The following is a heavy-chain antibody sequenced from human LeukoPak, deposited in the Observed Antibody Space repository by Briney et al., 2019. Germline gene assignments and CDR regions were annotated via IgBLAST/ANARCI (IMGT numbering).Heavy chain of an antibody. D-gene: IGHD5-12*01. J-gene: IGHJ5*02. CDR1: GFTFSSYA. CDR3: AKDLERATSYSGPVA. CDR2: ISGSGGST. Sequence: PGGSLRLSCAASGFTFSSYAMSWVRQAPGKGLEWVSAISGSGGSTYYADSVKGRFTISRDNSKNTLYLQMNSLRAEDTAVYYRAKDLERATSYSGPVAWGQGALVTVSS. V-gene: IGHV3-23*01.